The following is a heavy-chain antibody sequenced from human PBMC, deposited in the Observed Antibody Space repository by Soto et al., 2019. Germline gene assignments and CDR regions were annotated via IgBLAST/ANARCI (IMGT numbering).Heavy chain of an antibody. Sequence: SETLSLTCTVSGGSVSSGSYYWSWVRQPPGKGLEWIAYIYYSGSTNYNPSLKSRVTISVDTSKNHFSLKLSSVTAADTAVYYCARGRITAAKTEWGQGAMVTVSS. CDR3: ARGRITAAKTE. V-gene: IGHV4-61*03. D-gene: IGHD6-13*01. CDR1: GGSVSSGSYY. J-gene: IGHJ4*02. CDR2: IYYSGST.